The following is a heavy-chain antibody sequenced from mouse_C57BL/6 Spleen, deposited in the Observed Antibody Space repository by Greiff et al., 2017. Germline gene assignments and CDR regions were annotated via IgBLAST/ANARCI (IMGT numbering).Heavy chain of an antibody. D-gene: IGHD1-1*01. V-gene: IGHV1-18*01. CDR3: ARRGYGSREGAWFAY. CDR1: GYTFTDYN. Sequence: VQLQQSGPELVKPGASVKIPCKASGYTFTDYNMDWVKQSHGKSLEWIGDINPNNGGTIYNQKFKGKATLTVDKSSSTAYMELRSLTSEDTAVYDCARRGYGSREGAWFAYWGQGTLVTVSA. CDR2: INPNNGGT. J-gene: IGHJ3*01.